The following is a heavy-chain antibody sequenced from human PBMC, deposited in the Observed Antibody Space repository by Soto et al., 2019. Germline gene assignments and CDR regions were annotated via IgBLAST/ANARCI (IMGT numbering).Heavy chain of an antibody. Sequence: PSETLSLTCTVSGGSISSYYWSWIRQHPGKGLEWIGYIYYSGSTYYNPSLKSRVTISVDTSKNQFSLKLSSVTAADTAVYYCARTYYYDSSGYHPAVYFEYWGQGTLVTVSS. CDR3: ARTYYYDSSGYHPAVYFEY. D-gene: IGHD3-22*01. CDR2: IYYSGST. V-gene: IGHV4-59*06. CDR1: GGSISSYY. J-gene: IGHJ4*02.